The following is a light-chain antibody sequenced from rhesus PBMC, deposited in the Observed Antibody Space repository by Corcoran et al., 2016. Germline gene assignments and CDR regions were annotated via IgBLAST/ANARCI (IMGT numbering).Light chain of an antibody. J-gene: IGKJ3*01. CDR1: ENVNNY. V-gene: IGKV1-74*01. CDR2: KAS. Sequence: DIQMTQSPSSLSASVGDRVTITCRASENVNNYLHWYQQKPGKAPKLLIYKASTLQSGVPSRFSGSGSGTDFTLTISSLQPEDFATYYCQHSYGTPFTFGPGTKLDIK. CDR3: QHSYGTPFT.